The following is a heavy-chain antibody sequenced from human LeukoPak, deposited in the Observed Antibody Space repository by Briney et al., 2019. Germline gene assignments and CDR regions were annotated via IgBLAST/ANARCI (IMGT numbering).Heavy chain of an antibody. D-gene: IGHD3-16*01. V-gene: IGHV3-7*03. CDR1: GYRFSPYW. Sequence: PGGSLRLSCVASGYRFSPYWMSWVRQTPGKGLEWVASINHNGNVNYYVDSVKGRFTISRDNAKNSLYLQMSNLRAEDTAVYFCARGGGLDVWGQGATVTVSS. CDR2: INHNGNVN. CDR3: ARGGGLDV. J-gene: IGHJ6*02.